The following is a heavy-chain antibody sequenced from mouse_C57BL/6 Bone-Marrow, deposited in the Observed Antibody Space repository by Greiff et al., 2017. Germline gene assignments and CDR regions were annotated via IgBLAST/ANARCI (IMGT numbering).Heavy chain of an antibody. V-gene: IGHV5-9*01. CDR1: GFTFSSYT. CDR3: ARHYYGSYYFDY. Sequence: EVKLVESGGGLVKPGGSLKLSCAASGFTFSSYTMSWVRQTPEKRLEWVATISGGGGNTYYPDSVKGRFTISRDNAKNTLYLQMSSLRSEDTALYYCARHYYGSYYFDYWGQGTTLTVSS. CDR2: ISGGGGNT. J-gene: IGHJ2*01. D-gene: IGHD1-1*01.